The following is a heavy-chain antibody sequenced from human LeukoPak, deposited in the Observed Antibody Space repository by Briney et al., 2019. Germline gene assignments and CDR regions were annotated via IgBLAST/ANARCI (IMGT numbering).Heavy chain of an antibody. CDR2: INHSGST. D-gene: IGHD3-22*01. CDR3: ARNPYYYDSSGYYYSLYYYYGMDV. J-gene: IGHJ6*02. CDR1: GGSVSSGYY. V-gene: IGHV4-34*01. Sequence: PSETLSLTCTVSGGSVSSGYYWSWIRQPPGKGLEWIGEINHSGSTNYNPSLKSRVTISVDTSKNQFSLKLSSVTAADTAVYYCARNPYYYDSSGYYYSLYYYYGMDVWGQGTTVTVSS.